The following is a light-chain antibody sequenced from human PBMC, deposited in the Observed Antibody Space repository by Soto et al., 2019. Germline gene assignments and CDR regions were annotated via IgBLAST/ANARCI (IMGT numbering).Light chain of an antibody. Sequence: DIQMTQSPSTLSASVGDRVTITCRASQSISSWLAWYQQKPGKAPKPLIYKASSLESGVPSRFSGSGSGTEFTLTISSLRPDDFATYYCQQYNSYSWTFGQGTKVDIK. CDR2: KAS. V-gene: IGKV1-5*03. CDR1: QSISSW. J-gene: IGKJ1*01. CDR3: QQYNSYSWT.